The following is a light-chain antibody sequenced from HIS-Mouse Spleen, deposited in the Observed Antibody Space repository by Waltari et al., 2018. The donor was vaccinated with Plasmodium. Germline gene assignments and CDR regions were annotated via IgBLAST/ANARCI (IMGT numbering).Light chain of an antibody. CDR1: SSDVCGYNY. CDR3: CSYAGSYTLV. J-gene: IGLJ2*01. V-gene: IGLV2-11*01. CDR2: DVS. Sequence: QSALTQPRSVSGPPGQSVTLSCPGTSSDVCGYNYLSWYQQHPGKAPKLMIYDVSKRPSGVPDRFSGSKSGNTASLTISGLQAEDEADYYCCSYAGSYTLVFGGGTKLTVL.